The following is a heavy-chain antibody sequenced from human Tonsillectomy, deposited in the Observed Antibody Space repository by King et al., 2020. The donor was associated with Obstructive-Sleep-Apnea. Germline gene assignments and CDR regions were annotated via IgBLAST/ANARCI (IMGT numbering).Heavy chain of an antibody. V-gene: IGHV1-69*14. D-gene: IGHD3-10*01. CDR2: FIPILGAA. Sequence: QLVQSGAEVKKPGSSVKVSCKASGGTFSSFAIHWVRQAPGQGLEWMGGFIPILGAAEYAQTFKGRVTITVDRSTSTADMELRSLSSDDTAVYYCARGNSGDYWGQGTLVTVSS. J-gene: IGHJ4*02. CDR3: ARGNSGDY. CDR1: GGTFSSFA.